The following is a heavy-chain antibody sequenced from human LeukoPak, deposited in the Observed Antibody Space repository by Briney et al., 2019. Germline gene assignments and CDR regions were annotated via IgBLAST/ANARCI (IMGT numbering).Heavy chain of an antibody. V-gene: IGHV3-72*01. J-gene: IGHJ6*02. CDR3: ASHTRSWCSGGSCYSEGHYYYYGMDV. CDR2: TRNKANSYTT. CDR1: GFTFSDHY. D-gene: IGHD2-15*01. Sequence: GGSLRLSCAASGFTFSDHYMDWVRQAPGKGLEWVGRTRNKANSYTTEYAASVKGRFTISRDDSKNSLYLQMNSLKTEDTAVYYCASHTRSWCSGGSCYSEGHYYYYGMDVWGQGTTVTVSS.